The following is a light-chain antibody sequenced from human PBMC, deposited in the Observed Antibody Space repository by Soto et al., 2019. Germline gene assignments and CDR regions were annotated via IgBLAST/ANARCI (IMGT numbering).Light chain of an antibody. J-gene: IGKJ5*01. V-gene: IGKV1-5*01. CDR2: DAS. CDR3: QQYHTSSIT. CDR1: QTISSW. Sequence: GDRVTITCRASQTISSWLAWYQQKPGKAPNLLIYDASTLERGVPSRFSGTGSGTEFTLTIDRLQPDDVATYYCQQYHTSSITLGQGTRLEIK.